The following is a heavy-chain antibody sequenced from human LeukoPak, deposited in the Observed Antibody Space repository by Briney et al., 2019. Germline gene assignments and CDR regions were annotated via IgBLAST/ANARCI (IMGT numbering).Heavy chain of an antibody. CDR1: GGSFGITY. V-gene: IGHV4-4*07. CDR2: IFTSGST. CDR3: ARLHGDY. J-gene: IGHJ4*02. Sequence: ETLSLTCTVSGGSFGITYWTWIGHPAGRGLEWIGRIFTSGSTNYNPSLKSRVTMSVDTSRNQFSLRLSSVTAADTAVYYCARLHGDYWGQGILVTVSS.